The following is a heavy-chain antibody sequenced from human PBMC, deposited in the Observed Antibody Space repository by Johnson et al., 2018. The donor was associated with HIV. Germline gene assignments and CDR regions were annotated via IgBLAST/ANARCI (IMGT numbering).Heavy chain of an antibody. D-gene: IGHD3-22*01. CDR2: ISTTGVST. V-gene: IGHV3-64*07. CDR1: QFTFSFYY. J-gene: IGHJ3*01. CDR3: AIPYFYDSGDYR. Sequence: VQLVESGGGLVQPGGSLRLSCAASQFTFSFYYMNCVRQAPGNGLEYVSAISTTGVSTYYVDSVRGRFTISRDNSKNTLYLQMGSLRAEDMAVYYCAIPYFYDSGDYRWGQGTMVTVSS.